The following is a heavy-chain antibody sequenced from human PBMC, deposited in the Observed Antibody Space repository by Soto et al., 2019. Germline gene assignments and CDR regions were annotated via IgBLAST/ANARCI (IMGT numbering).Heavy chain of an antibody. CDR3: AKQGNGYNTDY. CDR2: ISDSGVSS. D-gene: IGHD5-12*01. V-gene: IGHV3-23*01. Sequence: GGSLRLSCAASGFTFSTCAMNWVRQAPGKGLEWVSGISDSGVSSYYADSVKGRFTISRDNSKNTLHLQMNSLRAEDTAVYYCAKQGNGYNTDYWGQGTLVTVSS. J-gene: IGHJ4*02. CDR1: GFTFSTCA.